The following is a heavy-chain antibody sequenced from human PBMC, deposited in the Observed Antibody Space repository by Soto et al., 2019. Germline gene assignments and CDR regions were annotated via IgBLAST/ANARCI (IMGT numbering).Heavy chain of an antibody. J-gene: IGHJ4*02. Sequence: EVQLVESGGGLVKPGGSLRLSCAASGFTFSSYSMNWVRQAPGKGLEWVSSISSSSSYIYYADSVKGRFTISSDNAKNSLYLQMNSLRAEDTAVYYCARAGVVVAAQSLGNTEGSYFDYWGQGTLVTVSS. CDR3: ARAGVVVAAQSLGNTEGSYFDY. CDR2: ISSSSSYI. D-gene: IGHD2-15*01. V-gene: IGHV3-21*01. CDR1: GFTFSSYS.